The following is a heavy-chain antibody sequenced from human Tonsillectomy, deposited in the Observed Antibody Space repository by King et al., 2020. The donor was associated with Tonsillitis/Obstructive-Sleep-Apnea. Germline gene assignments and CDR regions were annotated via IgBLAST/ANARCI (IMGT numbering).Heavy chain of an antibody. J-gene: IGHJ4*02. CDR3: ARDHYDESRDRGGEY. CDR1: GFTFSDYY. V-gene: IGHV3-11*06. D-gene: IGHD3-22*01. CDR2: ISSHSTYT. Sequence: VQLVESGGGLVKPGGSLRLSCAASGFTFSDYYMSWIRQAPGKGLEWVSYISSHSTYTNYADSVKGRFTISRDNAKNSLYLQMNSLRVEDTAVYYCARDHYDESRDRGGEYWGQGTLVTVSS.